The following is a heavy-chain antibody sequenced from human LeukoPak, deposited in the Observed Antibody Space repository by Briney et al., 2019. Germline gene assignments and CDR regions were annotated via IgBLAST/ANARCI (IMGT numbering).Heavy chain of an antibody. CDR2: ISSSSSYI. D-gene: IGHD3-9*01. J-gene: IGHJ4*02. CDR1: GFTFSTYT. V-gene: IGHV3-21*01. CDR3: ASDTGYYDILTGYSVHDY. Sequence: GGSLRLSCAASGFTFSTYTMNWVRQAPGKGLEWVSFISSSSSYIYYADSVKGRFTISRDNAKNSLYLQMNSLRAEDTAVYYCASDTGYYDILTGYSVHDYWGQGTLVTVSS.